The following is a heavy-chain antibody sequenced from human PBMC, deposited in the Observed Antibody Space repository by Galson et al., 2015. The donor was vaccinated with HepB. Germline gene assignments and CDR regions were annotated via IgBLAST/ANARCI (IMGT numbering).Heavy chain of an antibody. J-gene: IGHJ4*01. V-gene: IGHV3-48*03. CDR2: ISANGKSM. Sequence: SLRLSCAASGFTFSSYNMNWIRQSPGRGLEWISYISANGKSMIYPDSVKGRFTISRDNDKKLLYLQMNSLTSGDTAVYYCARTDVVEVGGGLDYWGQGILVTVSS. D-gene: IGHD2-15*01. CDR1: GFTFSSYN. CDR3: ARTDVVEVGGGLDY.